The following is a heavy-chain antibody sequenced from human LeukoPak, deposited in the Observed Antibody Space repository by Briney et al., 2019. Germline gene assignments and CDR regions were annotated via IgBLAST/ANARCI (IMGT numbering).Heavy chain of an antibody. CDR3: ARLGLDSSSSFDY. CDR2: IIPIFGTA. D-gene: IGHD6-13*01. Sequence: ASVKVSCKASGGTFSSYAISWVRQAPGQGLEWMGGIIPIFGTANYAQKFQGRVTITADESTSTAYMELSSLRSEDTAVYYCARLGLDSSSSFDYWGQGTLVTVSS. CDR1: GGTFSSYA. V-gene: IGHV1-69*13. J-gene: IGHJ4*02.